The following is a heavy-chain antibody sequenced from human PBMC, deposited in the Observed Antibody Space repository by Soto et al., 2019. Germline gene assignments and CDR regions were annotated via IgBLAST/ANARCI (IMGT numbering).Heavy chain of an antibody. J-gene: IGHJ6*02. CDR1: GGSINNYY. V-gene: IGHV4-59*01. CDR3: ASRGSRYGLYHYYGMDV. CDR2: FYDNGKT. Sequence: SETLSLTCTVSGGSINNYYWSWIRQPPGKGLEWIGYFYDNGKTDYNPSLKSRVTISVDTSKNQISLKLTSVTAADTAVYYCASRGSRYGLYHYYGMDVWGQGTTVTVSS. D-gene: IGHD5-18*01.